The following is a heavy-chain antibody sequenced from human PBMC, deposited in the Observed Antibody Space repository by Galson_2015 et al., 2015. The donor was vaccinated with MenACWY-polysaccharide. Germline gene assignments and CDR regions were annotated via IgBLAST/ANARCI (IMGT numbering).Heavy chain of an antibody. V-gene: IGHV3-30-3*01. CDR1: EFTFSKFA. J-gene: IGHJ4*02. CDR2: ISDDGSSK. Sequence: SLRLSCAASEFTFSKFAIHWVRQAPGKGLEWMSVISDDGSSKYYADSVKGRFTVSRDNYRNTLFLEMNNLRPEDTAVYFCARAQCTSCHLDYWGQGSLVTVAA. D-gene: IGHD2-2*01. CDR3: ARAQCTSCHLDY.